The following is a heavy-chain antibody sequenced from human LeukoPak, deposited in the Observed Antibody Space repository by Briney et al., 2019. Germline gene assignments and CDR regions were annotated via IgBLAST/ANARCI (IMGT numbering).Heavy chain of an antibody. D-gene: IGHD3-10*01. CDR2: IYYSGSI. Sequence: PSETLSLTCAVYGGSFSGYYWSWIRQPPGKGLEWIGYIYYSGSINYNPSLKSRVTISVDTSKNQFSLKLSSVTAADTAVYYCARVPGYYGSSPWGQGTLVTVSS. CDR3: ARVPGYYGSSP. CDR1: GGSFSGYY. V-gene: IGHV4-59*01. J-gene: IGHJ5*02.